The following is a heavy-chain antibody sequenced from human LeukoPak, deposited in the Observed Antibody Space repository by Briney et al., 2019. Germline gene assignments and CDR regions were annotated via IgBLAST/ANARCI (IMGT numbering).Heavy chain of an antibody. CDR1: GYTFTGYF. CDR3: AAALDLDYSMLSDF. D-gene: IGHD4-11*01. V-gene: IGHV1-2*02. CDR2: INLNSGYA. Sequence: ASVKVSCTASGYTFTGYFMHWVRQAPGQGLQWLGWINLNSGYANYARRFQGRVTMTRDTSITTAYMEMRGLRSDDTAVYYCAAALDLDYSMLSDFWVQGTLVTVSS. J-gene: IGHJ4*02.